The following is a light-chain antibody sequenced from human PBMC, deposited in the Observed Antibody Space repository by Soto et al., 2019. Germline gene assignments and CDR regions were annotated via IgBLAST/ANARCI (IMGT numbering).Light chain of an antibody. V-gene: IGKV1-5*01. CDR2: DAY. CDR3: QQYNSYSWT. Sequence: DIQMTQSPSILSASVGDRVTITCRASQSIRSWLAWYQQKPGKAPKLLIYDAYSLESGVPSRFSGRRSGTEFTLTIAGLQPDDFATYYCQQYNSYSWTFGQGTKVDIK. CDR1: QSIRSW. J-gene: IGKJ1*01.